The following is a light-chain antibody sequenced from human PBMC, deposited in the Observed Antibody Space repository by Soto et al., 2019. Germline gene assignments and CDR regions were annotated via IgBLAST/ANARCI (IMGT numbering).Light chain of an antibody. CDR2: DAS. CDR3: QQYDNLPSFT. CDR1: QDISNY. J-gene: IGKJ3*01. V-gene: IGKV1-33*01. Sequence: DIQMTQSPSSLSASVGDRVTITCQASQDISNYLNWYHQKPGKAPKLLIYDASNLETGVPSRFSGSGSGTDFTFTISSLQPEDIATYYCQQYDNLPSFTFGPGTKVDIK.